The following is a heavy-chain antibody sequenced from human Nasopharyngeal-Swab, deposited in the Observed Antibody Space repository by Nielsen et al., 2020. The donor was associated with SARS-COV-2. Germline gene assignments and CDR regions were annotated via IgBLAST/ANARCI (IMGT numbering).Heavy chain of an antibody. Sequence: WIRQPPGKGLEWVSAISGSGGSTYHADSVKGRFTISRDNSKNTLYLQMNSLRAEDTAVYYCAKEPIVTMIVVVIDTYFDYWGQGTLVTVSS. V-gene: IGHV3-23*01. CDR2: ISGSGGST. CDR3: AKEPIVTMIVVVIDTYFDY. J-gene: IGHJ4*02. D-gene: IGHD3-22*01.